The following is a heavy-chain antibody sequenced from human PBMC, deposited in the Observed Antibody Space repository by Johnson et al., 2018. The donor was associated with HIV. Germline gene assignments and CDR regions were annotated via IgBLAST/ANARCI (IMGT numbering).Heavy chain of an antibody. D-gene: IGHD3-10*01. Sequence: VQLVESGGVLVQPGGSLRLSCAASGFTVSSNEMSWVRQAPGKGLEWVSSISGGSTYYADSRKGRFTISRDNSKNTLYLQMNSLRAEDTAVYYCAIGRGEFPRHAFDIWGQGTMVTVSS. CDR1: GFTVSSNE. CDR3: AIGRGEFPRHAFDI. CDR2: ISGGST. J-gene: IGHJ3*02. V-gene: IGHV3-38-3*01.